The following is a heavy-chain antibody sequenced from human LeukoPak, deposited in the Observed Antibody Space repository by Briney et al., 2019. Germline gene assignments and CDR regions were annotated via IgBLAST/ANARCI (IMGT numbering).Heavy chain of an antibody. V-gene: IGHV3-7*03. Sequence: GGSLRLSCAASGFTFSNYWMSWVRQAPGKGLEWVANIKEGGSEKSYVDSVKGRFTISRDNAKNSLYLQMNSLRAEDTAVYYCARVSAGDYPDYWGQGTLVTVSS. CDR2: IKEGGSEK. D-gene: IGHD7-27*01. CDR3: ARVSAGDYPDY. J-gene: IGHJ4*02. CDR1: GFTFSNYW.